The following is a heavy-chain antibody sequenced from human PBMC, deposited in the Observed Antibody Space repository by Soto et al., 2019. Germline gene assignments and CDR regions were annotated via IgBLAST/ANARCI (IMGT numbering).Heavy chain of an antibody. V-gene: IGHV1-24*01. J-gene: IGHJ4*02. CDR2: FDPEDGET. Sequence: ASVKVSCKASGYTFTSYAFSWVRQAPGQGLEWMEGFDPEDGETIYAQKFQGRVTMTEDTSTDTAYMELSSLRSEDTAVYYCATSRVGAPFGYWGQGTLVTVSS. D-gene: IGHD1-26*01. CDR1: GYTFTSYA. CDR3: ATSRVGAPFGY.